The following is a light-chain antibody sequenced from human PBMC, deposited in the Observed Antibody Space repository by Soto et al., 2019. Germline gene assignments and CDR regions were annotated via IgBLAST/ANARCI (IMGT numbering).Light chain of an antibody. CDR1: SSDVGAYNY. J-gene: IGLJ1*01. CDR2: DVS. V-gene: IGLV2-14*03. CDR3: SSYTSSNTYV. Sequence: QSALTQPASVSGSPGQSITISCTGTSSDVGAYNYVSWYQQHPGKAPKLMIYDVSNRPSGVSTRFSGSKSGNTASLTISGVQAEDEADYYCSSYTSSNTYVFGTGTKLTVL.